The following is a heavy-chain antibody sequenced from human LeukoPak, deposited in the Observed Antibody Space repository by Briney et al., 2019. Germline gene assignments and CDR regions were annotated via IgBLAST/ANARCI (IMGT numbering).Heavy chain of an antibody. J-gene: IGHJ4*02. D-gene: IGHD6-19*01. CDR3: EVVAVAGTVEDY. Sequence: GGSLRLSCAASGFTVSSNYMSWVRQAPGKGLEWVSVIYSGGSTYYADSVKGRFTISRDNSKNTLYLQMNSLRAEDTAVCYCEVVAVAGTVEDYWGQGTLVTVSS. CDR1: GFTVSSNY. V-gene: IGHV3-53*01. CDR2: IYSGGST.